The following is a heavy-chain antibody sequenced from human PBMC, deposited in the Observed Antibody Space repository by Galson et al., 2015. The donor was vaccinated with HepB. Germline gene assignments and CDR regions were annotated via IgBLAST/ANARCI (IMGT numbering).Heavy chain of an antibody. CDR3: ARSSGRTTFDY. J-gene: IGHJ4*02. V-gene: IGHV4-34*01. D-gene: IGHD3-22*01. CDR1: GGSFSGDY. Sequence: ETLSLTCAVYGGSFSGDYWSWIRQPPGKGLEWIGEINHSVSTNYKPSLKSRVTISVDTSKNQFSLKLSSVTAADTAVYYCARSSGRTTFDYWGQGTLVTVSS. CDR2: INHSVST.